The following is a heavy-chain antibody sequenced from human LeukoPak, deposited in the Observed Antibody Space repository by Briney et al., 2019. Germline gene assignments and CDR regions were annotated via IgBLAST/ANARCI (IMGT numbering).Heavy chain of an antibody. Sequence: ETLSLPCTVSGGSISSYYWSWIRQPPGKGLEWIGYIYYSGSTDYNPSLKSRVTISVDTSKNQFSLKLSSVTAADTAVYYCAREEARIAVAGTGFFDYWGQGTLVTVSS. D-gene: IGHD6-19*01. CDR1: GGSISSYY. J-gene: IGHJ4*02. CDR2: IYYSGST. CDR3: AREEARIAVAGTGFFDY. V-gene: IGHV4-59*01.